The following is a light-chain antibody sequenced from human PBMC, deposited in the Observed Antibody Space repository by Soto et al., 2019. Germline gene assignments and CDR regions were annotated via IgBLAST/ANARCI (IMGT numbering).Light chain of an antibody. CDR2: GAS. CDR3: QQYVSSPYT. V-gene: IGKV3-20*01. J-gene: IGKJ2*01. Sequence: EFVLTQSPGTLSLSPGERATLSCRASQSVHSGYLAWHQQRPGQAPRLLIYGASSRATGVPDRFSGSVSGTDFTLTISRLEPEDFVVYYCQQYVSSPYTFGQGTKLEIK. CDR1: QSVHSGY.